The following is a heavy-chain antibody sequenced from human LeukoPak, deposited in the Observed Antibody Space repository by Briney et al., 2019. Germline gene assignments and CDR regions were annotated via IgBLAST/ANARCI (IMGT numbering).Heavy chain of an antibody. CDR3: ARDRGDYGSGRYGFDP. V-gene: IGHV1-18*01. CDR2: ISAYNGNT. Sequence: GASVKVSCKAYGYIFTSYGISWVRQAPGQGLEWMGWISAYNGNTNYAQKLQGRVTMTTDTSTSTAYMELRSLRSDDTAVYYCARDRGDYGSGRYGFDPWGQGTLVTVSS. D-gene: IGHD3-10*01. CDR1: GYIFTSYG. J-gene: IGHJ5*02.